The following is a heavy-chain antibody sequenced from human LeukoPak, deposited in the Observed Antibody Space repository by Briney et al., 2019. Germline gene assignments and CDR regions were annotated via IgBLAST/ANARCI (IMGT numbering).Heavy chain of an antibody. CDR1: GFTFSSYS. CDR3: ASVVPYSSSWPFDY. J-gene: IGHJ4*02. Sequence: GRSLRLSCAASGFTFSSYSMNWVRQAPGKGLEWVSSISSSSSYIYYADSVKGRFTISRDNAKNSLYLQMNSLRAEDTAVYYCASVVPYSSSWPFDYWGQGTLVTVSS. D-gene: IGHD6-13*01. V-gene: IGHV3-21*01. CDR2: ISSSSSYI.